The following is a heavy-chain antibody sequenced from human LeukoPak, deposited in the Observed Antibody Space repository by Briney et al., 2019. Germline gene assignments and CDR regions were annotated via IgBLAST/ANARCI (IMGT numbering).Heavy chain of an antibody. Sequence: GGSLRLSCAASGFTFSSYSMSWVRQAPGKGLEWVANIKQDGSEKYYVDSVKGRFTISRDNAKNSLYLQMNSLRAEDTAVYYCARYLTTPYYYYGMDVWGQGTTVTVSS. CDR1: GFTFSSYS. CDR3: ARYLTTPYYYYGMDV. V-gene: IGHV3-7*03. D-gene: IGHD3-22*01. CDR2: IKQDGSEK. J-gene: IGHJ6*02.